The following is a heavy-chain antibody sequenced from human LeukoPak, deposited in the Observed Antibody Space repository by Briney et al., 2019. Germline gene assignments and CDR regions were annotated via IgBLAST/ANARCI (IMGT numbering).Heavy chain of an antibody. V-gene: IGHV3-11*04. CDR1: GFTLSDYY. D-gene: IGHD6-6*01. Sequence: GGSLTLSCAASGFTLSDYYMSWIRPPPGKGLEWVSYISSSGSTIYYADSVKGRSTIYSHNAKHSLYLQMNSLRAEDTAVYYCAREASSSSGFDYWGQGTLVTVSS. CDR3: AREASSSSGFDY. J-gene: IGHJ4*02. CDR2: ISSSGSTI.